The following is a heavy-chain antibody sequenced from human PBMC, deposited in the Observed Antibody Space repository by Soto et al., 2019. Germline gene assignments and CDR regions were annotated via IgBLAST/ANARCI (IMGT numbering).Heavy chain of an antibody. Sequence: LSLTFTVSGGSISNYYWSWIRQPPGKGLEWIAYIYYSGSTNYNPSLKSRVTISLDTSKNHFSLKLSSVTAADTAVYYCARHVVPAANYFDYWGQGTLVTVSS. CDR3: ARHVVPAANYFDY. D-gene: IGHD2-2*01. CDR1: GGSISNYY. V-gene: IGHV4-59*08. CDR2: IYYSGST. J-gene: IGHJ4*02.